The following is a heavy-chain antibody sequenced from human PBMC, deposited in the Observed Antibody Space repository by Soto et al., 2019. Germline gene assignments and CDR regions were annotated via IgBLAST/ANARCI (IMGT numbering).Heavy chain of an antibody. CDR3: AREGSYSAYNFAKGIQLWSSDF. V-gene: IGHV4-61*03. J-gene: IGHJ4*02. D-gene: IGHD5-12*01. CDR1: GGSISSGDYY. CDR2: IFSSGST. Sequence: PSETLSLTCTVSGGSISSGDYYWSWIRQPPGKGLEWIGRIFSSGSTSFNPSLESRVAMSVDTSKNHFSLNLSSVTAADMAVYYCAREGSYSAYNFAKGIQLWSSDFWGQGPLVTVSS.